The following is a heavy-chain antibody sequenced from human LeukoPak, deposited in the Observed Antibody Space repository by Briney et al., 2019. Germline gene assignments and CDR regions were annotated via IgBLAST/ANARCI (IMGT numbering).Heavy chain of an antibody. CDR2: INWNGGST. V-gene: IGHV3-20*04. D-gene: IGHD1-14*01. CDR3: AREGNQAYFDY. J-gene: IGHJ4*02. CDR1: GISFSTYA. Sequence: AGGSLRLSCTASGISFSTYAMSWVRQTPGKGLEWVSGINWNGGSTGYADSVKGRFTISRDNAKKSPYLQMNSLRAEDTALYYCAREGNQAYFDYWGQGTLVTVSS.